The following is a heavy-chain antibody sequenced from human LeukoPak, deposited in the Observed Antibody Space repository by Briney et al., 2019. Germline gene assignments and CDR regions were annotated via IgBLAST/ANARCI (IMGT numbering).Heavy chain of an antibody. CDR2: IYTSGST. CDR3: ARDGGMYYFDY. D-gene: IGHD3-3*01. CDR1: GYSISSGYH. Sequence: SETLSLTCTVSGYSISSGYHWGWIRQPAGKGLEWIGRIYTSGSTNYNPSLKSRVTISVDTSKNQFSLKLSSVTAEDTAVYYCARDGGMYYFDYWGQGTLVTVSS. V-gene: IGHV4-61*02. J-gene: IGHJ4*02.